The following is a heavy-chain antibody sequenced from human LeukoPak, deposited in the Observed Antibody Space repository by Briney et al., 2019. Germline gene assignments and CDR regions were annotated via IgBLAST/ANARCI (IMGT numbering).Heavy chain of an antibody. CDR1: GGSVSSGSYY. CDR3: ARVIGGGYFDS. CDR2: IYYSGST. J-gene: IGHJ4*02. Sequence: SETLFLTCTVSGGSVSSGSYYGSWIRQPPGKGLESIGYIYYSGSTNYNPSLKSRVTTSVDTSKNQFSLKLSSVTAADTAVYYCARVIGGGYFDSWGQGTLVTVSS. V-gene: IGHV4-61*01. D-gene: IGHD3-22*01.